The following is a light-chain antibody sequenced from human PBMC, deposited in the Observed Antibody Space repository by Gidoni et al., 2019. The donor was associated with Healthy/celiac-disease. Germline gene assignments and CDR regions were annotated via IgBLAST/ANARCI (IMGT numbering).Light chain of an antibody. J-gene: IGKJ4*01. CDR2: WAS. Sequence: IVLTQSPGTLSLSPGERATRSCRAIHSVLSRYLAWYQQKPGQAPRLLIAWASSRATGIPDRFSGSGSGTDFTLTISRLEPEDFAVYYCQQYGSSPLTFXGXTKVEIK. CDR3: QQYGSSPLT. CDR1: HSVLSRY. V-gene: IGKV3-20*01.